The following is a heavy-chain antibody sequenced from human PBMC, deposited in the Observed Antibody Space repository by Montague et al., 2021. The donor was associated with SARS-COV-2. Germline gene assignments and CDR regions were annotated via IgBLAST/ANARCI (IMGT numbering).Heavy chain of an antibody. D-gene: IGHD3-16*01. CDR2: INHSGRT. V-gene: IGHV4-34*01. CDR1: GGSFSGYY. J-gene: IGHJ4*02. CDR3: ARRASSVWGVTVSAELDY. Sequence: SETLSLTCAVYGGSFSGYYWSWIRQSPEKGLEWIGEINHSGRTNYNPSLKSRVIISVDTSKNQFSLKLSSVTAVDTAVYYCARRASSVWGVTVSAELDYWGQGTLVIVSS.